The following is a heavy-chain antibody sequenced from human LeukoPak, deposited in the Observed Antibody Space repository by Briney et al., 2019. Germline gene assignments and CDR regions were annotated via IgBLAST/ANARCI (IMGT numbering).Heavy chain of an antibody. Sequence: GGSLRLSCAASGFTFSSHGMHWVRQAPGKGLEWVAFIRYDESNKYYADSVKGRFTISRDNSKNTLHLQMNSLRAEGTAVYYCAKRGGGSDYYYYYMDVWGKGTTVTVSS. V-gene: IGHV3-30*02. CDR1: GFTFSSHG. CDR2: IRYDESNK. CDR3: AKRGGGSDYYYYYMDV. J-gene: IGHJ6*03. D-gene: IGHD3-16*01.